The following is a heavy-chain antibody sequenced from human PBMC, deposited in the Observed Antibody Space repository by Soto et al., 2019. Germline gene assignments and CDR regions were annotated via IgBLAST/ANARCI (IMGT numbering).Heavy chain of an antibody. D-gene: IGHD3-10*01. Sequence: EVQLVESGGGLVQPGRSLRLSCAASGFTFDDYAMHWVRQAPGKGLEWVSSINWDSGRIDYADSVKGRFTISSDNVKNSLFLQMNSLRTEDTAFYYCAKDAFSATWYFDLWGRGTLVTVSS. CDR1: GFTFDDYA. CDR2: INWDSGRI. V-gene: IGHV3-9*01. CDR3: AKDAFSATWYFDL. J-gene: IGHJ2*01.